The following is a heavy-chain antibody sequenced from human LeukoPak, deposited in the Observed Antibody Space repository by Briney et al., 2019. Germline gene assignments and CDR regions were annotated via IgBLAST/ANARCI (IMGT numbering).Heavy chain of an antibody. Sequence: ASVKVSCKASGYTFTGYYMHWVRQAPGQGLEWMGWINPNSGDTNYAQKFQGRVTMTRDTSISTAYVELSRLRSDDTAVYSCARGYSSGWYFVYWGQGTLVTVSS. D-gene: IGHD6-19*01. CDR2: INPNSGDT. V-gene: IGHV1-2*02. CDR1: GYTFTGYY. CDR3: ARGYSSGWYFVY. J-gene: IGHJ4*02.